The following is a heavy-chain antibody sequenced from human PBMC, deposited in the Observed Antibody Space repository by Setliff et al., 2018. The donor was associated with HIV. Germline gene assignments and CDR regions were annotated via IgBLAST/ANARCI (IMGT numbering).Heavy chain of an antibody. V-gene: IGHV3-23*01. CDR2: ISESGGST. Sequence: GGSLRLSCVASGFTFSGYAMSWVRQAPGKGPEWVSAISESGGSTYYADSMKGRFTISRDNSRNTVNLQMNSLRGDDTAVYYCARDFKSGYVDYLGQGIPVTVSS. CDR1: GFTFSGYA. CDR3: ARDFKSGYVDY. J-gene: IGHJ4*02. D-gene: IGHD3-10*01.